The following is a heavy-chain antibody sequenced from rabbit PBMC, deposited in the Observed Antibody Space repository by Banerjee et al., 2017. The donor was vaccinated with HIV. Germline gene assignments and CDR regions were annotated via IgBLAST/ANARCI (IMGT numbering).Heavy chain of an antibody. CDR1: GFSFSSSYW. Sequence: QSLEESGGDLVKPGASLTLTCTASGFSFSSSYWICWVRQAPGMGLEWIGCIYTGSSGSTCYATWAKGRFTISKTSSTTVTLQMTSLTAADTATYFCASSPAGYADVGYAFTRLDLWGQGTLVTVS. CDR3: ASSPAGYADVGYAFTRLDL. J-gene: IGHJ3*01. CDR2: IYTGSSGST. V-gene: IGHV1S40*01. D-gene: IGHD6-1*01.